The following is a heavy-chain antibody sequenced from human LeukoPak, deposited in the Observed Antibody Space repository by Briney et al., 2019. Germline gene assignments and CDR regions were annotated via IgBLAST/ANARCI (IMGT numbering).Heavy chain of an antibody. Sequence: GESLKISCKGSGYNFTTYWIGWVRQVPGKGLEWMGIIYPNDSDTRYSPSFQGQVTISADKSISTAYLQWSSLKASDTAMYYCARRRYYDSTARHAFDIWGQGTMVTVSS. CDR2: IYPNDSDT. J-gene: IGHJ3*02. D-gene: IGHD3-22*01. CDR1: GYNFTTYW. V-gene: IGHV5-51*01. CDR3: ARRRYYDSTARHAFDI.